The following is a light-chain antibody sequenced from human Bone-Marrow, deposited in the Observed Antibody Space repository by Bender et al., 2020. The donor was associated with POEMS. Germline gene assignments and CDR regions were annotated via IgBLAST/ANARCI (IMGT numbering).Light chain of an antibody. CDR1: TNDVGGYNL. J-gene: IGLJ1*01. Sequence: QSALTQPASVSGSPGQSITISCTGTTNDVGGYNLVSWYQQHPGEAPKLIIFEVNKRPSGVSDRFSGSRSGSAASLTISGLQAEDEADYYCCSYVGSSTFYVFGSGTKVTVL. V-gene: IGLV2-23*02. CDR3: CSYVGSSTFYV. CDR2: EVN.